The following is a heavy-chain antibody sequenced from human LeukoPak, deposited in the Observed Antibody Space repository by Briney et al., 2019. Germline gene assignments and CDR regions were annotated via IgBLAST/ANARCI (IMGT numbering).Heavy chain of an antibody. D-gene: IGHD5-18*01. J-gene: IGHJ4*02. CDR3: ATDVDTAMGYFDY. CDR1: GYTLTEFS. Sequence: GASVKVSCKVSGYTLTEFSMHWVRQAPGKGLEWMGGFDPEDGETIYAQKFQGRVTMTEDTSTDTAYMELSSLRSEDTAVYYCATDVDTAMGYFDYWGQGTLVTVSS. V-gene: IGHV1-24*01. CDR2: FDPEDGET.